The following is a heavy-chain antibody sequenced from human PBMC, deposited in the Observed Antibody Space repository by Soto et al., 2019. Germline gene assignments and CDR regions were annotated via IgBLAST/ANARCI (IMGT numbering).Heavy chain of an antibody. V-gene: IGHV3-49*04. J-gene: IGHJ6*02. CDR2: IRSKAYGGTT. CDR3: TRDLVIYIYDSPLRCIDF. D-gene: IGHD3-22*01. Sequence: GGSLRLSCTGSGFSSGDYAMSWVRQAPGKGLEWVGFIRSKAYGGTTEYAASVKGRFTISRDDSKNIAYLQMDSLKTEDTAVYYCTRDLVIYIYDSPLRCIDFSGPGTSVSVS. CDR1: GFSSGDYA.